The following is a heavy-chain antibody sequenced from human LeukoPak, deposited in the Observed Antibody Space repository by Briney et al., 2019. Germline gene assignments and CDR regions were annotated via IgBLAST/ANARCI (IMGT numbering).Heavy chain of an antibody. CDR2: ISAYNGNT. Sequence: ASVKVSCKASGYTFTSYGISWVRQAPGQGLEWMGWISAYNGNTNYAQKLQGRVTMTTDTSTSTAYMELRSLRSDDTAVYYCARDWLGYCSSTSCMGIDPWGQGTLVTVSS. V-gene: IGHV1-18*01. D-gene: IGHD2-2*01. J-gene: IGHJ5*02. CDR3: ARDWLGYCSSTSCMGIDP. CDR1: GYTFTSYG.